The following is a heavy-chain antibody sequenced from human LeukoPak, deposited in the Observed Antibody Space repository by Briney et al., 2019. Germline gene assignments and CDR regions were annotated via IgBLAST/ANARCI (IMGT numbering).Heavy chain of an antibody. V-gene: IGHV3-64*01. CDR1: GFTFSSYA. CDR2: ISSNGGST. CDR3: AREAVVVVPAAGPYFDY. D-gene: IGHD2-2*01. Sequence: GGSLRLSCAASGFTFSSYAMHWVRQAPGKGLEYVSAISSNGGSTYYANSVKGRFTISRDNSKNTLYLQMGSLRAEDMAVYYCAREAVVVVPAAGPYFDYWGQGTLVTVSS. J-gene: IGHJ4*02.